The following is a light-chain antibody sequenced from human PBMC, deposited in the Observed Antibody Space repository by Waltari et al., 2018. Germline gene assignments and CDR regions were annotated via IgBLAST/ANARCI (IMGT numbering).Light chain of an antibody. CDR3: QQRANWPPT. CDR1: QSLDNS. J-gene: IGKJ4*01. V-gene: IGKV3-11*01. Sequence: EIVLTQSPGTLSLSPGARATLSCRASQSLDNSLAWYQQKPGQAPRLLIYDASNRATGIPARFSGGGSGTDFTLTISSLEPEDFAVYYCQQRANWPPTFGGGTKVEIK. CDR2: DAS.